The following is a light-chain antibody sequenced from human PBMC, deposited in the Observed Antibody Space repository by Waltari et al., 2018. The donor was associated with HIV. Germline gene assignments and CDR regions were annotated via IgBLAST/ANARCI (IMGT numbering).Light chain of an antibody. CDR1: SSDIGLYNF. V-gene: IGLV2-8*01. J-gene: IGLJ2*01. CDR2: EVS. Sequence: QSALTQPPSASGSPGQSVTISCAGTSSDIGLYNFVSWFQHHPGKAPKLMISEVSRRPSGVPARFTGSKSGNTASLTVSGLQAEDEAAYYCFSYAGNNDLLFGGGTKLTVL. CDR3: FSYAGNNDLL.